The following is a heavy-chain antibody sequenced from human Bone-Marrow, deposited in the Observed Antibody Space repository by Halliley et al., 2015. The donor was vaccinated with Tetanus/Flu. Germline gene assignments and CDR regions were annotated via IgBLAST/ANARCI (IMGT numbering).Heavy chain of an antibody. CDR1: GDSISSAVYF. CDR2: IHYSGTT. D-gene: IGHD6-19*01. J-gene: IGHJ5*02. CDR3: ARRLTEGGRYSSSNWFDP. Sequence: TLSLTCTVSGDSISSAVYFWTWIRQHPGRGLEWIGSIHYSGTTDYNASLKSRVTILVETSKNLFSLNLTSVTAADTAVCYCARRLTEGGRYSSSNWFDPWGQGTLVTVSS. V-gene: IGHV4-31*03.